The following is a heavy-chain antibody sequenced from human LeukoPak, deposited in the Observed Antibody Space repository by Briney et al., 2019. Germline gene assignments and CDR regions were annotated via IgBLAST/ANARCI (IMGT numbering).Heavy chain of an antibody. CDR2: IHHDGRI. CDR3: ARSHDHLWGTYPDY. D-gene: IGHD3-16*02. Sequence: SETLSLTCDVSGGSIDSTNWWNWVRQPPGKGLEWIGEIHHDGRINYNPSLKSRVTLSVDKSKNQFSLRLNSVTAADTAMYYCARSHDHLWGTYPDYWGQGTLVTVSS. J-gene: IGHJ4*02. CDR1: GGSIDSTNW. V-gene: IGHV4/OR15-8*01.